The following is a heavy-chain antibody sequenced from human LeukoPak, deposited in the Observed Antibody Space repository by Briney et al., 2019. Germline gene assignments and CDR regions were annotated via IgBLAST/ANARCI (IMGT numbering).Heavy chain of an antibody. CDR2: IYTSGST. V-gene: IGHV4-4*07. CDR3: ARDRYYYDSSGYYLDYYYYMDV. J-gene: IGHJ6*03. D-gene: IGHD3-22*01. CDR1: GGSISSYY. Sequence: PSETLSLTRTVSGGSISSYYWSWIRQPAGKGLEWIGRIYTSGSTNYNPSLKSRVTMSVDTSKNQFSLKLSSVTAADTAVYYCARDRYYYDSSGYYLDYYYYMDVWGKGTTVTVSS.